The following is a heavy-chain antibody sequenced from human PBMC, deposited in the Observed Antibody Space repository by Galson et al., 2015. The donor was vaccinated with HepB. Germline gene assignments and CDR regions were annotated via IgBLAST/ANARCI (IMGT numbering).Heavy chain of an antibody. CDR1: GLTFSSYA. CDR2: ISGSGGST. J-gene: IGHJ4*02. V-gene: IGHV3-23*01. Sequence: SLRLSCAASGLTFSSYAMSWVRQAPGKGLEWVSAISGSGGSTYYADSVKGRFTISRDNSKNTLYLQMNSLRAEDTAVYYCAKSISRNDYYFDYWGQGTLVTVSS. CDR3: AKSISRNDYYFDY. D-gene: IGHD3-3*01.